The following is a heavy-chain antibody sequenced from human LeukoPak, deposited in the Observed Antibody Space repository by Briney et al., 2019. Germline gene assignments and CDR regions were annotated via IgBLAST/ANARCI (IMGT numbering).Heavy chain of an antibody. D-gene: IGHD3-3*01. V-gene: IGHV1-46*01. Sequence: ASVKVSCKASGYTFTSYYMHWVRQAPGQGLEGMGIINPSGGSTSYAQKFQGRVTMTRDMSTSTVYMELSSLRSEDTAVYYCARDRGFGGGFDYWGQGTLVTVSS. J-gene: IGHJ4*02. CDR1: GYTFTSYY. CDR2: INPSGGST. CDR3: ARDRGFGGGFDY.